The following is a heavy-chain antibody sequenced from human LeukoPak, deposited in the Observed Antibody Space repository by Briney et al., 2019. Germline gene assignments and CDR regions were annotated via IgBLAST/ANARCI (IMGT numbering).Heavy chain of an antibody. CDR2: ISRNGAVT. Sequence: GGSLRLSCAASGLIFDDYTMHWVRQAPGKGLEWVSLISRNGAVTKYADSVKGRFTISRDNAKNSLYLQMNSLRAEDTAVYYCARVEASGYDYGAFDYWGQGTLVTVSS. D-gene: IGHD5-12*01. V-gene: IGHV3-43*01. CDR3: ARVEASGYDYGAFDY. J-gene: IGHJ4*02. CDR1: GLIFDDYT.